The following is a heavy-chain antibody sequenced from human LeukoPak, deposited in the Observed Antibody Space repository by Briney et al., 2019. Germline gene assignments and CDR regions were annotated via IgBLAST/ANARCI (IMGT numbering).Heavy chain of an antibody. CDR2: INPNSGGT. V-gene: IGHV1-2*02. Sequence: ASVKVSCKASGYTFTGYYMHWVRQAPGQGLEWMGWINPNSGGTNYAQKFQGRVTMTRDTSISTAYTELSRLRYDDTAVYYCATSTGLPGFCDYWGQGTLVTVSS. J-gene: IGHJ4*02. CDR3: ATSTGLPGFCDY. D-gene: IGHD3-10*01. CDR1: GYTFTGYY.